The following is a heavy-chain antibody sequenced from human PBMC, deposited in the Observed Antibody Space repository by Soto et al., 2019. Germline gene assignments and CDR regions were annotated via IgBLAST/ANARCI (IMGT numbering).Heavy chain of an antibody. D-gene: IGHD1-7*01. Sequence: PGGSLRLSCAASGFTFSSYAMSWVRQAPGKGLEWVSAISGSGGSTYYADSVKGRFTISRDNSKNTPYLQMNSLRAEDTAVYYCAKARETGTLGPNWFDPWGQGTPVTVSS. CDR1: GFTFSSYA. V-gene: IGHV3-23*01. CDR3: AKARETGTLGPNWFDP. J-gene: IGHJ5*02. CDR2: ISGSGGST.